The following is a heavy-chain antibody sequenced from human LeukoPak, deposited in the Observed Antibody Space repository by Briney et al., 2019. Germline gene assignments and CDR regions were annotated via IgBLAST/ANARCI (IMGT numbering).Heavy chain of an antibody. CDR2: IYTSGNT. CDR1: GGSISSYY. D-gene: IGHD6-19*01. Sequence: SETLSLTCTVSGGSISSYYWSWIRQPAGMGLEWIGRIYTSGNTNYNPSLESRVTMSVDTSKNQFSLKLSSVTAADTAVYYCARQTAGSDAFDIWGQGTMVTVSS. CDR3: ARQTAGSDAFDI. J-gene: IGHJ3*02. V-gene: IGHV4-4*07.